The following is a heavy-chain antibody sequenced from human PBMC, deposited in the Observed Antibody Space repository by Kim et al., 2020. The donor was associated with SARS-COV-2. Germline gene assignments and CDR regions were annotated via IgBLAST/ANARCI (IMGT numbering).Heavy chain of an antibody. J-gene: IGHJ1*01. CDR1: GFIFSNYG. Sequence: GGSLRLSCAASGFIFSNYGLHWVRQTPGKGLEWVAIIWYDGSKKYYADAVQGLFTISKDNSKNTLYLQIGILGADDTAVYCCALIPDASAKGCCWGQDTL. D-gene: IGHD2-2*01. CDR2: IWYDGSKK. V-gene: IGHV3-33*01. CDR3: ALIPDASAKGCC.